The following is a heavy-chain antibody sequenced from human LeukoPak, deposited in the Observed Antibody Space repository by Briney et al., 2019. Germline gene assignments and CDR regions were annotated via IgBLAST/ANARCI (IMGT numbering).Heavy chain of an antibody. D-gene: IGHD3-10*01. CDR3: ARLKEGIDY. CDR1: GGSISGSSYF. V-gene: IGHV4-39*01. Sequence: SETLSLTCAVSGGSISGSSYFWGWIRQPPGKGLEWIGSIYYSGSTYYNPSLKSRVTISVDTSKNQFSLKLSSVTAADTAVYYCARLKEGIDYWGQGTLVTVSS. J-gene: IGHJ4*02. CDR2: IYYSGST.